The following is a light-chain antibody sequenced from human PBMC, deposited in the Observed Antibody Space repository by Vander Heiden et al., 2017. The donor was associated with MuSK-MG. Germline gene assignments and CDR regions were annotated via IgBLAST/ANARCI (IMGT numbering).Light chain of an antibody. CDR2: AAS. CDR3: QQSDSTPPVT. Sequence: DIQMTQSPSSLSASVGDRVTITCRASQSISSYLNWYQQKPGKAPKLLIYAASSLQSGVPSRFSGSGSGTDFTLTISSLQPEDFAPYYCQQSDSTPPVTFGGGTKVEIK. CDR1: QSISSY. V-gene: IGKV1-39*01. J-gene: IGKJ4*01.